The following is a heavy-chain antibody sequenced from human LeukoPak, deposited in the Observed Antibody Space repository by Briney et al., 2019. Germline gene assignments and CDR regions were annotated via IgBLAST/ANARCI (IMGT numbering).Heavy chain of an antibody. V-gene: IGHV1-2*02. CDR2: INPNSGGT. J-gene: IGHJ4*02. CDR1: GYTFTGYY. D-gene: IGHD5-12*01. CDR3: ARNDESLRLRIDY. Sequence: ASVKVSCKASGYTFTGYYMHWVRQAPGQGLEWMGWINPNSGGTNYAQKFQGRVTMTRDTSISTAYMELSRLRSDDTAVYYCARNDESLRLRIDYWGQGTLVTVSS.